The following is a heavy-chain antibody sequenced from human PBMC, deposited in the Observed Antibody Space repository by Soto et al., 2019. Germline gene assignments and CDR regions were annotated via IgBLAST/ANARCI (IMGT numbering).Heavy chain of an antibody. J-gene: IGHJ4*02. V-gene: IGHV4-31*03. CDR2: IYFSGST. D-gene: IGHD3-9*01. CDR3: ARGPGYSSLRYFDY. CDR1: GGSISSGDYY. Sequence: QVQLQESGPGLVKPSQTLSLTCTVSGGSISSGDYYWSWIRQHPGEGLEWIGFIYFSGSTFYNPSLKSRLTISVDTSKNQFSLILTSVTAADTAMYYCARGPGYSSLRYFDYWGQGTLVTVSS.